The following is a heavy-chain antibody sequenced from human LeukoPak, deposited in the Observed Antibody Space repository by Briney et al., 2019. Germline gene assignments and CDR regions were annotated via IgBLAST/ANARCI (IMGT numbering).Heavy chain of an antibody. CDR3: ARDPYDSSGYSYCDY. V-gene: IGHV3-30-3*01. J-gene: IGHJ4*02. CDR1: GFTFSSYA. Sequence: PGGSLRLSCAASGFTFSSYAMHWVRQAPGKGLEWVAVISYDGSNKYYADSVKGRFTISRDNSKNTLYLQMNSLRAEDTAVYYCARDPYDSSGYSYCDYWGQGTLVTVSS. CDR2: ISYDGSNK. D-gene: IGHD3-22*01.